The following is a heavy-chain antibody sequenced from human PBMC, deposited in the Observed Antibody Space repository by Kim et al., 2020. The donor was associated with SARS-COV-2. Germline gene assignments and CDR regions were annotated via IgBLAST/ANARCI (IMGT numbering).Heavy chain of an antibody. D-gene: IGHD2-2*03. J-gene: IGHJ6*02. CDR2: ISYDGSNK. V-gene: IGHV3-30*18. CDR1: GFTFSSYG. CDR3: AKDLDIVVVPAATGSYYYYGMDV. Sequence: GGSLRLSCAASGFTFSSYGMHWVRQAPGKGLEWVAVISYDGSNKYYADSVKGRFTISRDNSKNTLYLQMNSLRAEDTAVYYCAKDLDIVVVPAATGSYYYYGMDVWGQGTTVTVSS.